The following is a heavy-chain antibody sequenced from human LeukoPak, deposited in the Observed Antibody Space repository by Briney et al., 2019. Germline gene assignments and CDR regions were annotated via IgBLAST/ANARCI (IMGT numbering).Heavy chain of an antibody. V-gene: IGHV5-51*01. D-gene: IGHD1-1*01. CDR1: GYTFTSWW. Sequence: GESLKISCKGSGYTFTSWWIGWVRQMPGKGLEWMGIIYPGNSDTRYSPSFQGQVTFSAERSISTAYLQWSSLTASDTAIYYCARHGGYTWNDIYFDRWGQGTLVTVSS. J-gene: IGHJ5*02. CDR3: ARHGGYTWNDIYFDR. CDR2: IYPGNSDT.